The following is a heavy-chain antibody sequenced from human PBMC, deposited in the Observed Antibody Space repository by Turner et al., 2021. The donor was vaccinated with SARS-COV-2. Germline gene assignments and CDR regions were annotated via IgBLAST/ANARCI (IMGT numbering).Heavy chain of an antibody. D-gene: IGHD1-26*01. CDR2: IDYSGST. CDR3: AGEGVVLTTTQYGMDV. CDR1: GATISSSSYY. V-gene: IGHV4-39*01. J-gene: IGHJ6*02. Sequence: QLQLQESGPGLVKRSETLSLTCTVPGATISSSSYYWGWIRQPPLEGREGIASIDYSGSTYYNPSLKSRVPISVDTSKNQFSLKLSSVTAEVTAVYYCAGEGVVLTTTQYGMDVWGQGTTVTVSS.